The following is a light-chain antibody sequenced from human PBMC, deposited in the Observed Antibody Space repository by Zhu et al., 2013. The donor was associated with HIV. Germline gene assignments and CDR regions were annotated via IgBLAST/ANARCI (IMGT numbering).Light chain of an antibody. J-gene: IGLJ3*02. CDR3: AAWDDNLSGWV. CDR1: SSNIGTNT. CDR2: SNN. V-gene: IGLV1-44*01. Sequence: QSVLTQPPSASGTPGQRVTMSCSGSSSNIGTNTVNWYQQLPGTAPKLLIYSNNHRPSGVPDRFSGSKSATSASLAISGLQSEDEADYYCAAWDDNLSGWVFGGGTKLTVL.